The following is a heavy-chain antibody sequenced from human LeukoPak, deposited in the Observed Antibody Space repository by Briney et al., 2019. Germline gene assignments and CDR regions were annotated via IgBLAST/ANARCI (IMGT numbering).Heavy chain of an antibody. CDR2: INHSGST. J-gene: IGHJ4*02. Sequence: SGTLSLTCAVSGGSISSSNWWSWVRQPPGKGLEWIGEINHSGSTNYNPSLKSRVTISVDTSKNQFSLKLSSVTAADTAVYYCARRSPPYYGSGSYSDYWGQGTLVTVSS. CDR1: GGSISSSNW. D-gene: IGHD3-10*01. CDR3: ARRSPPYYGSGSYSDY. V-gene: IGHV4-4*02.